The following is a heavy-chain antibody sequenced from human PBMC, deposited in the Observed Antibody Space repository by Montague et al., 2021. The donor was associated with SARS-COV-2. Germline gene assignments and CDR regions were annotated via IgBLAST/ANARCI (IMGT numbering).Heavy chain of an antibody. D-gene: IGHD5-18*01. CDR3: TDGGYTYGFN. CDR2: IRSRPNSYAT. V-gene: IGHV3-73*01. J-gene: IGHJ4*02. Sequence: SLRLSCAASGFIFSGSAMHWVRQASGKGLEWVGRIRSRPNSYATTYAASVMGRFTISRDDSKNMAYLQMNSLKIEYTAVYYCTDGGYTYGFNWGQGTLVTVSS. CDR1: GFIFSGSA.